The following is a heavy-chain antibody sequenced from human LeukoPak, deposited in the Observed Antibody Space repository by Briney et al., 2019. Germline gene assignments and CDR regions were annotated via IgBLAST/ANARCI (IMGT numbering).Heavy chain of an antibody. CDR2: IKQDGSEK. Sequence: GGSLRLSCAASGFTFSSYWMSWVRQAPGKGLEWVANIKQDGSEKYYVDSVKGRFTISRDNAKNSLYLQMNSLRAEDTAVYYYARGRDYYDSSGYYPTDYWGQGTLVTVSS. J-gene: IGHJ4*02. CDR1: GFTFSSYW. V-gene: IGHV3-7*01. CDR3: ARGRDYYDSSGYYPTDY. D-gene: IGHD3-22*01.